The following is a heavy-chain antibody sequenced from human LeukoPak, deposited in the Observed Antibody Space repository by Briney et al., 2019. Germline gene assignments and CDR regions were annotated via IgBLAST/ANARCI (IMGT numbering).Heavy chain of an antibody. J-gene: IGHJ4*02. CDR2: FDPEDGET. Sequence: ASAKVSCKVSGYTLTELSMHWVRQAPGKGLEWMGGFDPEDGETIYAQKFQGRVTMTEDTSTDTAYMELSSLRSEDTAVYYCAIVLRFFPAVDYWGQGTLVTVSS. D-gene: IGHD3-3*01. CDR1: GYTLTELS. V-gene: IGHV1-24*01. CDR3: AIVLRFFPAVDY.